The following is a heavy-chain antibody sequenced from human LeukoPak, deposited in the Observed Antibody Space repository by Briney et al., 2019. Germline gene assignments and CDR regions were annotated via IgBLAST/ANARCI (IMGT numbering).Heavy chain of an antibody. CDR1: GGSFSGYY. D-gene: IGHD6-6*01. CDR2: INHSGST. Sequence: SGSLSLTCAVYGGSFSGYYWSWIRQPPGKGLEWIGEINHSGSTNYNPSLKSRVTISVDTSKNQFSLKLSSVTAADTAVYYCARGCSSSPLDYWGQGTLVSVSS. J-gene: IGHJ4*02. V-gene: IGHV4-34*01. CDR3: ARGCSSSPLDY.